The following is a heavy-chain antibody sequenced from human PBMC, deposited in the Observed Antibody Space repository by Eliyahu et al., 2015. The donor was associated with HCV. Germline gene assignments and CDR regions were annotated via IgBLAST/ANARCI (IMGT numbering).Heavy chain of an antibody. CDR1: GFTFSSXA. CDR2: VDGSGTYT. D-gene: IGHD3-10*01. J-gene: IGHJ6*02. CDR3: ARGPPPPYNAPDVADV. Sequence: DVQLLESGGGLIQPGGSLKXXCXAXGFTFSSXAXTWVRQAPGKGLEWVSGVDGSGTYTYYADSVKGRFTVSRENFRNTLYLQMNSLRAEDTALYYCARGPPPPYNAPDVADVWGQGTPVTVSS. V-gene: IGHV3-23*01.